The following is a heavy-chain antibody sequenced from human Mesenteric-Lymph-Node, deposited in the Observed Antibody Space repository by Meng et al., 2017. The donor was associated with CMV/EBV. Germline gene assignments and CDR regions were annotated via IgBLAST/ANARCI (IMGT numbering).Heavy chain of an antibody. Sequence: SVKVSRKASGGTFSSYAISWVRQAPGQGLEWMGGIIPIFGTANYAQKFQGRVTITTDESTSTAYMELSSLRSEDTAVYYCAGGYCSSTSCYTTLYYYYGMDVWGQGTTVTVSS. CDR1: GGTFSSYA. D-gene: IGHD2-2*02. V-gene: IGHV1-69*05. J-gene: IGHJ6*02. CDR2: IIPIFGTA. CDR3: AGGYCSSTSCYTTLYYYYGMDV.